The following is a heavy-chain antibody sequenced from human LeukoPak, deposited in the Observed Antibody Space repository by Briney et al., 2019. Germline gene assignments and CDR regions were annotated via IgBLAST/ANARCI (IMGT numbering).Heavy chain of an antibody. CDR2: ISGGGGST. J-gene: IGHJ4*02. V-gene: IGHV3-23*01. CDR3: AKGGKWDVTPFDY. CDR1: GFTFDDYS. Sequence: PGRSLRLSCEVSGFTFDDYSMNWVRQAPGKGLEWVSTISGGGGSTYYADSVKGRFTISRDNSKNTLYLQVNSLRAEDTAVYYCAKGGKWDVTPFDYWGQGTLVTVSS. D-gene: IGHD1-26*01.